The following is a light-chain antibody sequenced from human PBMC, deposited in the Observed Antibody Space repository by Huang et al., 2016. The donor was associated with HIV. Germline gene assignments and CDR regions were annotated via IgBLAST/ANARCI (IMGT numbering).Light chain of an antibody. CDR1: QDISTN. J-gene: IGKJ2*01. CDR2: DAS. Sequence: DIQMTQSPSSLSASVGDTVTITCQASQDISTNLNWYRQKPAKAPNVLIYDASNLETGVPSRFSGSGSGTEFTFTISSLQPEDIATYYCQQYDNLPYTFGQGTKLEI. V-gene: IGKV1-33*01. CDR3: QQYDNLPYT.